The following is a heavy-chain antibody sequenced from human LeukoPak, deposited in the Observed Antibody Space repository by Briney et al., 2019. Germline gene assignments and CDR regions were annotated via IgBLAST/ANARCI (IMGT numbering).Heavy chain of an antibody. Sequence: SETLSLTCSFSVGSISGYYWSWIRQPPGKGLEWIGWIHYTGSTHYNPSLKSRLTISIATSKNQFSLKVSSVTAADTAVYYCARYAAAGGPNWFDPWGQGTLVTVSS. CDR3: ARYAAAGGPNWFDP. J-gene: IGHJ5*02. CDR2: IHYTGST. D-gene: IGHD6-13*01. CDR1: VGSISGYY. V-gene: IGHV4-59*01.